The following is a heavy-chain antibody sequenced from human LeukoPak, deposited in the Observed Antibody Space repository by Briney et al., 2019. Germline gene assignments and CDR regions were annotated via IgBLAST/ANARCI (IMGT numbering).Heavy chain of an antibody. CDR3: AGYPRGVSKHDY. CDR2: INHSGST. CDR1: GGSFSGYY. D-gene: IGHD3-10*01. V-gene: IGHV4-34*01. J-gene: IGHJ4*02. Sequence: SETLSLTCAVHGGSFSGYYWSWVRQPPGKGLEWIGEINHSGSTNYNPSLKSRVTISVDTSKNQFSLKLSSVTAADTAVYYCAGYPRGVSKHDYWGQGTLVTVSS.